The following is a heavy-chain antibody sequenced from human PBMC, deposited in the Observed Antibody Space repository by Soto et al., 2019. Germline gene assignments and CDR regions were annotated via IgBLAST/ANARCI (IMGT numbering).Heavy chain of an antibody. J-gene: IGHJ3*02. Sequence: ASVKVSCKVSGYTLTELSMHWVRQAPGKGLEWMGGFDPEDGETIYAQKFQGRVTMTEDTSTDTAYMELSSLRSEDTAVYYCATPLIAGTRTIVVVPAAPLRAFDIWGQGTMVTV. D-gene: IGHD2-2*01. CDR1: GYTLTELS. CDR3: ATPLIAGTRTIVVVPAAPLRAFDI. V-gene: IGHV1-24*01. CDR2: FDPEDGET.